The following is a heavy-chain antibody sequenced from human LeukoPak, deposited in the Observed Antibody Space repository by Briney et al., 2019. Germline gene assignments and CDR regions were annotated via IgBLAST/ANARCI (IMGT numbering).Heavy chain of an antibody. Sequence: GGSLRLSCAASGFTFSDYYMSWIRQAPEKGLEWVSYISSSGSTIYYADSVKGRFTISRDNAKNSLYLQMNSLRAEDTAVYYCARADPTGLDFDYWGQGTLVTVSS. CDR3: ARADPTGLDFDY. CDR2: ISSSGSTI. CDR1: GFTFSDYY. D-gene: IGHD3-9*01. V-gene: IGHV3-11*01. J-gene: IGHJ4*02.